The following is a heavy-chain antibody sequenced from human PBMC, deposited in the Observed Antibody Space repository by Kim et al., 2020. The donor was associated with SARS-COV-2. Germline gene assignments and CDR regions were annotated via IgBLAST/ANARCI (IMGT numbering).Heavy chain of an antibody. V-gene: IGHV3-33*01. D-gene: IGHD3-22*01. CDR3: ARAVAGGGYSLGDY. J-gene: IGHJ4*02. Sequence: YADSVKGRFTVSRDNSKNTVYLQMDSLRAEDTALYYCARAVAGGGYSLGDYWGQGTLVTVSS.